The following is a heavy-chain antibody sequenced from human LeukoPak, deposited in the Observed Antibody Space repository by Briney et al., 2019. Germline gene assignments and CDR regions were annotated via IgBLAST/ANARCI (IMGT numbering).Heavy chain of an antibody. CDR1: GGSISSYY. J-gene: IGHJ4*02. CDR3: ARLEIAAAGTEYFDY. D-gene: IGHD6-13*01. CDR2: IYYSGST. Sequence: PSETLSLTCTVSGGSISSYYWSWIRQPPGKGLEWIGYIYYSGSTNYNPSLKSRVTISVDTSKNQFSLKLSSVTAADTAVYYCARLEIAAAGTEYFDYWGQGTLVTVSS. V-gene: IGHV4-59*08.